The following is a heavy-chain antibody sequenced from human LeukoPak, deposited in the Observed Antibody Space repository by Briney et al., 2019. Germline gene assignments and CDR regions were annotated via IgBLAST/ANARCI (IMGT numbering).Heavy chain of an antibody. CDR2: INPNSGGT. V-gene: IGHV1-2*02. CDR1: GYTFTGYY. J-gene: IGHJ4*02. Sequence: ASVKVSCKASGYTFTGYYMHWVRQAPGQGLEWMGWINPNSGGTNYAQKFQGRVTMTRDTSISTAYMELSRLRSDDTAVYYCVRVSPGTTDYFDYWGQGTLVTVSS. D-gene: IGHD1-1*01. CDR3: VRVSPGTTDYFDY.